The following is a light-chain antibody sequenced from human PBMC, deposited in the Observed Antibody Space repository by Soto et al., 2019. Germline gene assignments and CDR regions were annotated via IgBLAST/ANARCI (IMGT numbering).Light chain of an antibody. J-gene: IGLJ2*01. V-gene: IGLV2-14*01. CDR3: SSYTSCSTL. CDR1: SSDVGGYNY. CDR2: DVS. Sequence: QPVLTQPASVSGSPGQSITISCTGTSSDVGGYNYVSWYQQHPGKAPKLMIYDVSNRPSGVSNRFSGSKSGNTASLTLSGLQADYEADYFCSSYTSCSTLFGGGTKLTVL.